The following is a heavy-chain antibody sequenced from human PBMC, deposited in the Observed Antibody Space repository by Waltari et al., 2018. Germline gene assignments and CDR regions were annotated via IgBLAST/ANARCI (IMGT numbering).Heavy chain of an antibody. CDR1: GFTFSSYW. D-gene: IGHD1-26*01. CDR3: VRQTTTSYYYNYMDV. CDR2: IKKDGSEK. J-gene: IGHJ6*03. Sequence: EVQLVESGGDLVQPGGSLSLSCEASGFTFSSYWISWVRQAPGKGLEWVADIKKDGSEKYYVGSVRGRFTISRDNAKNSLYLQMNSLRAEDTAVYYCVRQTTTSYYYNYMDVWGKGTTVTISS. V-gene: IGHV3-7*01.